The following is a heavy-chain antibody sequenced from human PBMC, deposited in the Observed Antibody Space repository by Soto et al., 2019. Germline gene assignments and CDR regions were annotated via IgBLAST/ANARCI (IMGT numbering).Heavy chain of an antibody. D-gene: IGHD7-27*01. J-gene: IGHJ5*02. CDR1: GGSISSGDYY. V-gene: IGHV4-39*01. CDR3: ARQDVRAWGRFDP. CDR2: IYHSGIT. Sequence: QLHLQESGPGLVKPSATLSLTCTVSGGSISSGDYYWGWIRQPPGEGLEWIGTIYHSGITYYNPSLKSRVTISEDTSNNQFSLKLTFVTAADTAVYYCARQDVRAWGRFDPWGRGTLVTVSS.